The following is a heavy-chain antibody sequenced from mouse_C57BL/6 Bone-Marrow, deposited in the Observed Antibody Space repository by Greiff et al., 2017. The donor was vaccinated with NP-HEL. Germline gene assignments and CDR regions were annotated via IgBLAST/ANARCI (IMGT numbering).Heavy chain of an antibody. CDR3: ARPSMVTNYAMDY. D-gene: IGHD2-2*01. CDR1: GYTFTSYW. CDR2: IYPGSGST. J-gene: IGHJ4*01. V-gene: IGHV1-55*01. Sequence: VKLQQPGAELVKPGASVKMSCKASGYTFTSYWITWVKQRPGQGLEWIGDIYPGSGSTNYNEKFKSKATLTVDTSSSTAYMQLSSLTSEDSAVYYCARPSMVTNYAMDYWGQGTSVTVSS.